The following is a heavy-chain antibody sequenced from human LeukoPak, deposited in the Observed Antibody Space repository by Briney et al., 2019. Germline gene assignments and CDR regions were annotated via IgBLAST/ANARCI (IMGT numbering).Heavy chain of an antibody. D-gene: IGHD3-22*01. J-gene: IGHJ4*02. CDR2: IGGGGGST. Sequence: GGSLRLSCAASGFTLSRYGMSWVRQAPGKGLEWVSSIGGGGGSTYYADSVKGRFTISRDNSKNTLDLHMNNLRVEDTAVYYCAKHPSGYYYDLFDYWGQGTLVTVSS. CDR3: AKHPSGYYYDLFDY. CDR1: GFTLSRYG. V-gene: IGHV3-23*01.